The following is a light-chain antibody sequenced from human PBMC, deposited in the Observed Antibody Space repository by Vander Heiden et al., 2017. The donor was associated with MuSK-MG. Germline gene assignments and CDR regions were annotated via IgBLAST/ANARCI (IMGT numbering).Light chain of an antibody. CDR1: QSVSSNY. J-gene: IGKJ1*01. V-gene: IGKV3-20*01. CDR2: GAS. Sequence: EIVLTQSPGTQSLSPGARATLSCRASQSVSSNYLAWYQQKHGQAPRLLIYGASSRATGIPDRFSGSGSGTDFTLTIRRLEPDDFAVYHCQQYGSSPRTFGQGTKVEIK. CDR3: QQYGSSPRT.